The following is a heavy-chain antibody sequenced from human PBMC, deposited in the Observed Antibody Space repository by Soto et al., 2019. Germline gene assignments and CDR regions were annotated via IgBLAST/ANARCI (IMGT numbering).Heavy chain of an antibody. CDR2: FDPEDGET. J-gene: IGHJ4*02. Sequence: ASVKVSCKVSGYTLTELSMHWVRQAPGKGLEWMGGFDPEDGETIYAQKFQGRVTMTEDTSTDTAYMELSSLRSEDTVVYYCATGVVAAAGTDYWGQGTLVTVSS. CDR1: GYTLTELS. V-gene: IGHV1-24*01. D-gene: IGHD6-13*01. CDR3: ATGVVAAAGTDY.